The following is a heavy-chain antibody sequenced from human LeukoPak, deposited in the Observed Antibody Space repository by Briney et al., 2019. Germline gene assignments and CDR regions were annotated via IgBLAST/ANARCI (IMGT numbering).Heavy chain of an antibody. D-gene: IGHD2-15*01. CDR2: ISKSDNNL. CDR1: GFTFENYY. J-gene: IGHJ3*02. Sequence: TGGSLRLSCAASGFTFENYYMSWIRQAPGKGLQWVSYISKSDNNLYYADSVKGRFTISRDNDKNLMYLQMDSLRAEDTAIYYCARVVAVVVTGIFDIWGQGTMVTVSS. CDR3: ARVVAVVVTGIFDI. V-gene: IGHV3-11*01.